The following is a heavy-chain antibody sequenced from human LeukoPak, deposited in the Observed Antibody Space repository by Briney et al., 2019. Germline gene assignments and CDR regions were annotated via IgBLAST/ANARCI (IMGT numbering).Heavy chain of an antibody. Sequence: SETPSLTCAVYGGSFSGYYWSWIRQPPGKGLEWIGEINHSGSTNYNPSLKSRVTISVDTSKNQFSLKLSSVTAADTAVYYCAKGPGSSGYDYWGQGTLVTVSS. CDR1: GGSFSGYY. J-gene: IGHJ4*02. CDR2: INHSGST. CDR3: AKGPGSSGYDY. D-gene: IGHD6-13*01. V-gene: IGHV4-34*01.